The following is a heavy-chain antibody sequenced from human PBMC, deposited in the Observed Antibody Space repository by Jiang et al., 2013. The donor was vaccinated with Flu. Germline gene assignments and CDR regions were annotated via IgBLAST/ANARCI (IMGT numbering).Heavy chain of an antibody. D-gene: IGHD2-8*01. CDR2: IIPIFGTA. J-gene: IGHJ3*02. V-gene: IGHV1-69*01. CDR1: GGTFSSYA. Sequence: SGAEVKKPGSSVKVSCKASGGTFSSYAISWVRQAPGQGLEWMGGIIPIFGTANYAQKFQGRVTITADESTSTAYMELSSLRSEDTAVYYCAREGATGTVAYCTNGVCPGAFDIWGQGTMVTVSS. CDR3: AREGATGTVAYCTNGVCPGAFDI.